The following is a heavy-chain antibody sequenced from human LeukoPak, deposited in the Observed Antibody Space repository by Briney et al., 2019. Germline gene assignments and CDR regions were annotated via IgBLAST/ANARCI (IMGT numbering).Heavy chain of an antibody. D-gene: IGHD6-19*01. CDR2: IWYDGSNK. V-gene: IGHV3-33*06. J-gene: IGHJ4*02. CDR1: GFTFSSYG. CDR3: AKDSTGVAATDY. Sequence: GGSLRLSCAASGFTFSSYGMHWVRQAPGKGLEWVAVIWYDGSNKYYADSVKGRFTISRDNSKYTLYLQINSLRAEDTAVYYCAKDSTGVAATDYWGQGTLVTVSS.